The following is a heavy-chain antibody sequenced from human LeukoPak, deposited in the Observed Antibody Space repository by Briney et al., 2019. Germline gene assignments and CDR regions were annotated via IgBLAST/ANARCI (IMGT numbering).Heavy chain of an antibody. J-gene: IGHJ1*01. CDR2: IYYGGST. CDR1: GFTVSTNY. CDR3: ASPGYCSGSICYSGYFQH. V-gene: IGHV3-53*01. D-gene: IGHD2-15*01. Sequence: GSLRPSCADSGFTVSTNYMNWVRQAPGKGLEGVSVIYYGGSTYYADSVKGRFTISRDKSKNTLYLQMNSLRAEDTAVYYCASPGYCSGSICYSGYFQHWGQGTLVTVSS.